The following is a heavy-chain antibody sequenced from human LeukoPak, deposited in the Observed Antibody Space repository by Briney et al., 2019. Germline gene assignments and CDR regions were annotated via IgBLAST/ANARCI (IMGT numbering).Heavy chain of an antibody. J-gene: IGHJ4*02. CDR1: GFTFSSSA. CDR2: INGGDYST. V-gene: IGHV3-23*01. CDR3: ATANPTPRGINFDF. Sequence: PGGSLRLSCAASGFTFSSSAMSWVRQAPGKGLQWLSSINGGDYSTYYTDSVKGRFTISRASSKNVLYLQMNSLTTDDTAIYYCATANPTPRGINFDFWGQGALVTVRS. D-gene: IGHD3-10*01.